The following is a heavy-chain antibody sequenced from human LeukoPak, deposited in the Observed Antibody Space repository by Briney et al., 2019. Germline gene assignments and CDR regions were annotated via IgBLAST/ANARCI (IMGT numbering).Heavy chain of an antibody. V-gene: IGHV4-59*01. CDR3: ARELTTLGSCFDY. CDR2: IYYSGST. J-gene: IGHJ4*02. D-gene: IGHD1-26*01. CDR1: GGSISSYY. Sequence: SETLSLTCTVSGGSISSYYWSWIRQPPGKGLEWIGYIYYSGSTNYNPSLKSRVTISVDTSENQFSLKLSSVTAADTAVYYCARELTTLGSCFDYWGQGTLVTVSS.